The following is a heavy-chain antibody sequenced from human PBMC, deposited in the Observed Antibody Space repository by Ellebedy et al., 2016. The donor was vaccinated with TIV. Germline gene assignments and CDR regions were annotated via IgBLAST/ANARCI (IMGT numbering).Heavy chain of an antibody. CDR1: GCTSSPNI. J-gene: IGHJ4*02. CDR3: ARDGEMASTPTDY. D-gene: IGHD5-24*01. V-gene: IGHV3-21*01. CDR2: ISSSSSYI. Sequence: GGSLRLXXAASGCTSSPNILTWVPQAPAKGLEWVASISSSSSYIYYADSVKGRFTISRDNAKNSLYLQMNSLRAEDTAVYYWARDGEMASTPTDYWGQGTLVTVSS.